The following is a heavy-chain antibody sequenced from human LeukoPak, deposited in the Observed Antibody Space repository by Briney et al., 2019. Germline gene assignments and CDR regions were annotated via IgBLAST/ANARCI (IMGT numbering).Heavy chain of an antibody. Sequence: GSLRLSCAASGFTFSSYWMHWVRKAPGKGLVWVSRINSDGSSTSYADSVKGRFTISRDNAKNTLYLQMNSLRAGDTAVYYCARDLGRGSYSLYYFDYWGQGTLVTVSS. V-gene: IGHV3-74*01. CDR1: GFTFSSYW. CDR3: ARDLGRGSYSLYYFDY. D-gene: IGHD3-16*01. CDR2: INSDGSST. J-gene: IGHJ4*02.